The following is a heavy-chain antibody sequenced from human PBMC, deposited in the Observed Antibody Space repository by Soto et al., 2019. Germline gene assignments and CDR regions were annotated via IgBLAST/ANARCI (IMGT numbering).Heavy chain of an antibody. CDR3: ARTDIEYSSSPDWKIDY. D-gene: IGHD6-6*01. CDR2: IYYSGST. CDR1: GGSISSGGYY. Sequence: QVQLQESGPGLVKPSQTLSLTCTVSGGSISSGGYYWSWIRQHPGKGLEWIGYIYYSGSTYYNPSLKSLVTISVDTSKNQFSLKVSSVTAADTAVYYCARTDIEYSSSPDWKIDYWGQGTLVTVSS. J-gene: IGHJ4*02. V-gene: IGHV4-31*01.